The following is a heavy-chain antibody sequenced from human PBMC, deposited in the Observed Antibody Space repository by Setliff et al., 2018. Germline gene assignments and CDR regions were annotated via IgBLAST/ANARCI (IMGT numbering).Heavy chain of an antibody. Sequence: PSETLSLTCTVSSGSISSDNYYWGWTRQPPGKGLEWIGTLSYNGNAYYTPSLKSRVTISIDTSKNQFSLKLSSVTAADTAVYYCARHKVIKKEFIRLTWFDPWGQGTPVTVSS. J-gene: IGHJ5*02. V-gene: IGHV4-39*01. CDR3: ARHKVIKKEFIRLTWFDP. D-gene: IGHD3-10*01. CDR2: LSYNGNA. CDR1: SGSISSDNYY.